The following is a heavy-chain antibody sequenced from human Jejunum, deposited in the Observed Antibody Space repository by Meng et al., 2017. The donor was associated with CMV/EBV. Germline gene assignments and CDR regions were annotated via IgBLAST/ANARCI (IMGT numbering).Heavy chain of an antibody. J-gene: IGHJ4*02. CDR1: GFSFSNYW. D-gene: IGHD1-1*01. V-gene: IGHV3-7*01. CDR2: IKQDGGEK. Sequence: AASGFSFSNYWLDWVRQPPGKGLEWVANIKQDGGEKYYVDSVEGRFTISRDNAKNSLYLQMNSLRAEDTAVYYCARDGTHDYFFDYWGQGTLVTVSS. CDR3: ARDGTHDYFFDY.